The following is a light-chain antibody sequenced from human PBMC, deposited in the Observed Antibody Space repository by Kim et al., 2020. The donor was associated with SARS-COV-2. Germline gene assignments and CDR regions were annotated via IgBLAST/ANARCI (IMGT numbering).Light chain of an antibody. V-gene: IGKV3-20*01. CDR3: QQYGSSPT. CDR1: QRVSSSY. Sequence: EIVLTQSPGTLSLSPGERATLSCRASQRVSSSYLAWYQQKPGQAPRLLIYGASSRATGIPDRVSGSGSGTDFTLTISRLEPEDFAVYYCQQYGSSPTFGQGTKVDIK. CDR2: GAS. J-gene: IGKJ1*01.